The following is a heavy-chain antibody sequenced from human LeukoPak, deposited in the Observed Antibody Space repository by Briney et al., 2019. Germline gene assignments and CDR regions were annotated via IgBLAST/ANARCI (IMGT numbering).Heavy chain of an antibody. V-gene: IGHV3-21*01. CDR3: ASKEVGATFDY. Sequence: GGSLRLSCAASGFNLGRYAMSWVRQAPGKGLEWVSSISSSSSYIYYADSVKGRFTISRDNAKNSLYLQMNSLRAEDTAVYYCASKEVGATFDYWGQGTLVTVSS. CDR1: GFNLGRYA. CDR2: ISSSSSYI. J-gene: IGHJ4*02. D-gene: IGHD1-26*01.